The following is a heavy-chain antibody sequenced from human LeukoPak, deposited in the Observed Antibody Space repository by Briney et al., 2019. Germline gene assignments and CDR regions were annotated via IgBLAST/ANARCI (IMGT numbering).Heavy chain of an antibody. CDR1: GFTFSSYG. J-gene: IGHJ5*02. CDR3: ARDWGFGSSLSP. CDR2: ISYDGSNK. Sequence: GGSPRLSCAASGFTFSSYGMHWVRQAPGKGLEWVAVISYDGSNKYYADSVKGRFTISRDNAKNSLYLQMNSLRAEDTAVYYCARDWGFGSSLSPWGQGTLVTVSS. V-gene: IGHV3-30*03. D-gene: IGHD2-15*01.